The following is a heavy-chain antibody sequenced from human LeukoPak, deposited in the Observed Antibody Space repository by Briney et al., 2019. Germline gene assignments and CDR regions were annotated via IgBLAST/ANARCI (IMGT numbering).Heavy chain of an antibody. D-gene: IGHD6-19*01. CDR2: IYHSGST. J-gene: IGHJ3*02. Sequence: SETLPLTCAVSGGSISSSNWWSWVRQPPGKGLEWIGEIYHSGSTNYNPSLKSRVTISVDKSKNQFSLKLSSVTAADTAVYYCAKGIAVAGTGDAFDIWGQGTMVTVSS. CDR1: GGSISSSNW. V-gene: IGHV4-4*02. CDR3: AKGIAVAGTGDAFDI.